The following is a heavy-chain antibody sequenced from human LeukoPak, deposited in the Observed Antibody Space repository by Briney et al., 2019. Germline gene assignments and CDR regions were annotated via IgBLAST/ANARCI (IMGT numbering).Heavy chain of an antibody. V-gene: IGHV3-9*01. D-gene: IGHD4-17*01. CDR1: GFTFDDYA. J-gene: IGHJ4*02. CDR2: ISWNSGSI. CDR3: ARDLAYFGGDYGGVDY. Sequence: PGRSLRLSCAASGFTFDDYAIHWVRHAPGKGLEWVSGISWNSGSIGYADSVKGRFTISRDNAKNTLFLQMNSLRAEDTAVYYCARDLAYFGGDYGGVDYWGQGTLVTVSS.